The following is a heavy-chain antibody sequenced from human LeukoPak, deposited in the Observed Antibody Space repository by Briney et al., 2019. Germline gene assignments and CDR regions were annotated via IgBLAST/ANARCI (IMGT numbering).Heavy chain of an antibody. CDR2: ISSNGAST. J-gene: IGHJ4*02. D-gene: IGHD6-13*01. CDR1: GFTFSSYA. V-gene: IGHV3-23*01. Sequence: GGSLRLSCAASGFTFSSYAMSWVRQAPGKGLEWVSGISSNGASTYYVDSVKDRFTISRDNSKNTLFLQMNSLRAEDTAVYYCAKRGSVGTLGHFDYWGQGTLVTVSS. CDR3: AKRGSVGTLGHFDY.